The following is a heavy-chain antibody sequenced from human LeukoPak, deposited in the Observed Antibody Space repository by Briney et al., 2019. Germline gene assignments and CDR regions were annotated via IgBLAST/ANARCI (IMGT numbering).Heavy chain of an antibody. V-gene: IGHV4-59*08. D-gene: IGHD6-13*01. J-gene: IGHJ4*02. CDR2: IYYSGNT. CDR3: ARRARATAGGDYFDY. CDR1: GGSISSYY. Sequence: KPSETLSLTCTVSGGSISSYYWTWIRQPPGKGLEWIGYIYYSGNTNYNPSLKSLVTISLDTSRNQFSLKLSSVTAADTAVYYCARRARATAGGDYFDYWGQGTLVTVSS.